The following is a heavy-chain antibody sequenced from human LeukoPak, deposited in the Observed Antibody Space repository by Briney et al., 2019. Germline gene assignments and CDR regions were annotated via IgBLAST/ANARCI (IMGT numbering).Heavy chain of an antibody. Sequence: SVKVSCKASGGTFSSYAISWVRQAPGQGLEWMGGIIPIFGPANYAQKFQGRVTITADESTSTAYMELSSLRSEDTAVYYCARDGGFSTYGDAFDIWGQGTMVTVSS. CDR1: GGTFSSYA. J-gene: IGHJ3*02. CDR3: ARDGGFSTYGDAFDI. D-gene: IGHD3-16*01. CDR2: IIPIFGPA. V-gene: IGHV1-69*01.